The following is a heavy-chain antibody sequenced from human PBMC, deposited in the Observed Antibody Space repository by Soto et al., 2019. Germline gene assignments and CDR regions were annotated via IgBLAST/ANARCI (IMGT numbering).Heavy chain of an antibody. D-gene: IGHD6-13*01. CDR1: GGSISSYY. Sequence: TLSLTCTVSGGSISSYYWSWIRQPPGKGLEWIGYIYYSGSTNYNPSLKSRVTISVDTSKNQFSLKLSAVTAADTAVYYCARLTLGITAAGRYYYYYMDVWGKGTTVTVSS. CDR3: ARLTLGITAAGRYYYYYMDV. CDR2: IYYSGST. V-gene: IGHV4-59*08. J-gene: IGHJ6*03.